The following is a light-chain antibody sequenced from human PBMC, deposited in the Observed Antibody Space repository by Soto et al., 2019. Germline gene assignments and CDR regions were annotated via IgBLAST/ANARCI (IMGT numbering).Light chain of an antibody. CDR3: QQYGSSPPT. J-gene: IGKJ1*01. Sequence: EIVLTQSPGTLSLSPGERATLSPRASQSVSSSYLAWYQQKPGQAPRLLIYGASSRATGIPDRFSGSGSGTDFTLTISRLEPEDFAVYYCQQYGSSPPTFGQGTK. V-gene: IGKV3-20*01. CDR2: GAS. CDR1: QSVSSSY.